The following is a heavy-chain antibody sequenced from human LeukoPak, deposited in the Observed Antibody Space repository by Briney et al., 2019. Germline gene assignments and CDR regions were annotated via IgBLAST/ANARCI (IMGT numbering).Heavy chain of an antibody. CDR2: ISYDGSNK. CDR1: GFTFSSYG. CDR3: AKDKAAVSYYFDY. D-gene: IGHD6-13*01. J-gene: IGHJ4*02. Sequence: PGGSLRLSCAASGFTFSSYGMHWVRQAPGKGLGWVAVISYDGSNKYYADSVKGRFIISRDNSKKTLYLQMNSLRAEDTAVYYCAKDKAAVSYYFDYWGQGTLVTVSS. V-gene: IGHV3-30*18.